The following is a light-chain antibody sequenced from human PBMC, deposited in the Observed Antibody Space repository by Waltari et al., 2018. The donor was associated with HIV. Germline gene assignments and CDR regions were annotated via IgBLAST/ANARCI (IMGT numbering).Light chain of an antibody. CDR1: QSVSSY. J-gene: IGKJ1*01. CDR3: QQRRNWPKA. V-gene: IGKV3-11*01. CDR2: DAS. Sequence: EIVLTQSPATLSLSPGERATLSCRASQSVSSYLAWYQQKPGQAPRILIYDASNRAKGIPAMFSGSGSGTDFTLTISSLESEDFAVYYCQQRRNWPKAFGQGTKVEIK.